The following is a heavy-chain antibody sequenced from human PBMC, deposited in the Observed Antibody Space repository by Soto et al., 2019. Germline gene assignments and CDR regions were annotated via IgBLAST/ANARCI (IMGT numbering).Heavy chain of an antibody. CDR3: AKSDSSGYYYGYFDY. V-gene: IGHV3-23*01. CDR1: GFTFSSYA. CDR2: LSGSGGST. D-gene: IGHD3-22*01. Sequence: VQLLESGGGLVQPGGSLRLSCAASGFTFSSYAMSWVRQAPGKGLEWVSALSGSGGSTYYADSVKGRFTISRDNSKNQMQLQMNSLRAEDTPVYYCAKSDSSGYYYGYFDYWGQGTLVTVSS. J-gene: IGHJ4*02.